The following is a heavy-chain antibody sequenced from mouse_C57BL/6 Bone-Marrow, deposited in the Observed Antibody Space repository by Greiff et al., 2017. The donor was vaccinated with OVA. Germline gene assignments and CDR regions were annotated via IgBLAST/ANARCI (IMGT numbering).Heavy chain of an antibody. CDR1: GYTFTISW. J-gene: IGHJ2*01. D-gene: IGHD4-1*01. V-gene: IGHV1-52*01. Sequence: QVQLQQPGAELVRPGSSVKLSCKASGYTFTISWMHWVKQRPIQGLEWIGNIDPSDSETHSNQKFKDKATLTVDKSSSTAYMQLSSLTSEDSAVYDGARFHNWDDYFDYWGEGTTLTVSS. CDR2: IDPSDSET. CDR3: ARFHNWDDYFDY.